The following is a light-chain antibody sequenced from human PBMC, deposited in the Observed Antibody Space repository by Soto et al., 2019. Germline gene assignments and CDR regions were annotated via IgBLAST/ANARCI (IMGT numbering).Light chain of an antibody. Sequence: EIVLTQSPATLSLSPGERATLSCRASQSVNDYLAWYPQKPGQAPRLLSYGASNRATGIQVRFSGSGSGTDFTLTISRLEPEEFAVYYCQHRGRWPRTFGQGNKLEIK. V-gene: IGKV3-11*01. CDR3: QHRGRWPRT. J-gene: IGKJ2*01. CDR1: QSVNDY. CDR2: GAS.